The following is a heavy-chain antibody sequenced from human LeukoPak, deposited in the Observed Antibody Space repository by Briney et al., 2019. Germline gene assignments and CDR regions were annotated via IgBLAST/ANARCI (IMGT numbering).Heavy chain of an antibody. V-gene: IGHV3-66*01. J-gene: IGHJ6*03. CDR2: IYSGGST. CDR3: ARVPAYYYYYMDV. Sequence: GGSLRLSCAASGFTVSSNYMSWVRQAPGKGLEWVSVIYSGGSTYYADSVKGRFTISRDKSKNTLYLQMNSLRAEDTAVYYCARVPAYYYYYMDVWGKGTTVTISS. CDR1: GFTVSSNY.